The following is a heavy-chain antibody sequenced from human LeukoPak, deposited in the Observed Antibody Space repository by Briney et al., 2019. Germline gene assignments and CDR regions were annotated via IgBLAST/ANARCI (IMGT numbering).Heavy chain of an antibody. V-gene: IGHV1-46*01. J-gene: IGHJ6*02. Sequence: GASVTVSCTASGYTFTSYYIHWVRQAPGQGLEWMGIINPTGGSTTYAQKFQGRVTMTRDTSTSTVYMELSSLRSEDTAVYYCARVRISGYSYGYYYYCAMDVWGQGTTVTVSS. D-gene: IGHD5-18*01. CDR1: GYTFTSYY. CDR3: ARVRISGYSYGYYYYCAMDV. CDR2: INPTGGST.